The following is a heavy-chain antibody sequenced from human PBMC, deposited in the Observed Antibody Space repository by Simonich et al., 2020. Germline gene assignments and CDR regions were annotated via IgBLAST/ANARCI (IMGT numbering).Heavy chain of an antibody. CDR2: INPNSGGT. D-gene: IGHD7-27*01. CDR1: GYTFTGYY. Sequence: QVQLVQSGAEVKKPGASVKVSCKAVGYTFTGYYMHWVRQAPGQGLEWMVWINPNSGGTNYAQKFQGRVTMTRNTSIRTAYMELSRLRSDDTAVYYCARGRLTGDKGAFDIWGQGTMVTVSS. CDR3: ARGRLTGDKGAFDI. V-gene: IGHV1-2*02. J-gene: IGHJ3*02.